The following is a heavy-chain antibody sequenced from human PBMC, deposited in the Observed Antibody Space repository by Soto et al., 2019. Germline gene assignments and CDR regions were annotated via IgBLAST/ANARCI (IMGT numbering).Heavy chain of an antibody. V-gene: IGHV3-21*01. Sequence: EVQLVESGGGLVKPGGSLRLSCAASGFTFSSYSMNWVRQAPGKGLEWVSSISSSSSYIYYADSVKGRVTISRDNAKNSLYLQMNSLRAEDTAVYYCARDRGSSVWYGSGDYWGQGTLVTVSS. CDR1: GFTFSSYS. CDR3: ARDRGSSVWYGSGDY. D-gene: IGHD6-19*01. CDR2: ISSSSSYI. J-gene: IGHJ4*02.